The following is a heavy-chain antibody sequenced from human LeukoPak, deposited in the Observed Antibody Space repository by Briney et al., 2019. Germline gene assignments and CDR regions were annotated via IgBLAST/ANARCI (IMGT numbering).Heavy chain of an antibody. CDR1: GGSISSYY. Sequence: SETLFLTCTVSGGSISSYYWSWIRQPPGKGLEWIGYIYYSGSTNYNPSLKSRVTISVDTSKNQFSLKLSSVTAADTAVYYCARDGGWGSPAYYYYGMDVWGQGTTVTVSS. V-gene: IGHV4-59*01. CDR2: IYYSGST. D-gene: IGHD6-19*01. CDR3: ARDGGWGSPAYYYYGMDV. J-gene: IGHJ6*02.